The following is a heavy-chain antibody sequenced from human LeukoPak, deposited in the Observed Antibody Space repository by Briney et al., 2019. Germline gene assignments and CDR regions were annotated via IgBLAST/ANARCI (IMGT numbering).Heavy chain of an antibody. CDR1: GFTPSNYW. Sequence: PGGSLRLSCAASGFTPSNYWMNWVRRAPGRGLEWVANIKQDGGEKSYVDSVKGPFTISRDNAKNSLHLQMNSLRAEDTAVYYCARDRGVSASHGCDAFDIWGQGTMVTVSS. CDR2: IKQDGGEK. CDR3: ARDRGVSASHGCDAFDI. V-gene: IGHV3-7*01. J-gene: IGHJ3*02. D-gene: IGHD3-10*01.